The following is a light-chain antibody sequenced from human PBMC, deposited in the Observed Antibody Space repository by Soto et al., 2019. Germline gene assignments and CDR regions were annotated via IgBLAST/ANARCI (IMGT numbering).Light chain of an antibody. CDR1: QSVSSSY. J-gene: IGKJ3*01. CDR3: QQYGSSPC. Sequence: ELVLTQSPGTLSLSPGERATLSCRASQSVSSSYLAWYQQKPGQAPRLLIYGASSRATGIPDRFSGSGSGTDFTLTISRLEPEDFAVYYCQQYGSSPCFGPGTKVDIK. V-gene: IGKV3-20*01. CDR2: GAS.